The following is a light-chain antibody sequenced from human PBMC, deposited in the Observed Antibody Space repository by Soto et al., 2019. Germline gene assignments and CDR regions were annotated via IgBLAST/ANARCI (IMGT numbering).Light chain of an antibody. CDR2: GNS. J-gene: IGLJ1*01. V-gene: IGLV1-40*01. CDR3: QSYASSLSANFV. Sequence: QSALTQPPSVSGAPGQRVTISCTGSSSNIGAGYDVHWYQQLPGTAPKLLIYGNSNRPSGVPDRFSGSKSGTSASLAITGLRAEDEADYYCQSYASSLSANFVFGTGTKVTVL. CDR1: SSNIGAGYD.